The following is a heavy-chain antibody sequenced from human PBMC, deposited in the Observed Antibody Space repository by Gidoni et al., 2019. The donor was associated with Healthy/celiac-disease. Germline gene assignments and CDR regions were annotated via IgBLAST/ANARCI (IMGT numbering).Heavy chain of an antibody. V-gene: IGHV1-24*01. CDR1: GSTLTELS. CDR3: ATSLAGTQAFDI. D-gene: IGHD6-19*01. CDR2: FDPEDGET. J-gene: IGHJ3*02. Sequence: QVQLVQSGAEVKKPGASVKVSCKVSGSTLTELSMHWVRPAPGKGLEWMGGFDPEDGETIYAQKFQGRVTMTEDTSTDTAYMELSSLRSEDTAVYYCATSLAGTQAFDIWGQGTMVTVSS.